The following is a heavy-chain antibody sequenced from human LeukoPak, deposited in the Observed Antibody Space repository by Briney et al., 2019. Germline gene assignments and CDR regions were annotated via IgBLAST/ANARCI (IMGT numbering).Heavy chain of an antibody. V-gene: IGHV3-23*01. CDR3: AKDRRAYCGGDCYSLPYFDY. D-gene: IGHD2-21*02. CDR2: ISGSGGST. CDR1: GFTFSSYA. J-gene: IGHJ4*02. Sequence: GGSLRLSCAASGFTFSSYAMSWVRQAPGKGLEWVSAISGSGGSTYYAGSVKGRFTISRDNSKNTLYLQMNSLRAEDTAVYYCAKDRRAYCGGDCYSLPYFDYWGQGTLVTVSS.